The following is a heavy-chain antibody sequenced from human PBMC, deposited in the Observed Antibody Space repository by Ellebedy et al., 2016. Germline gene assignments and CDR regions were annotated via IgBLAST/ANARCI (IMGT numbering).Heavy chain of an antibody. D-gene: IGHD2-2*01. CDR2: INPSGGST. CDR3: ARGYCSSTSCYYYYYYYMDV. V-gene: IGHV1-46*01. J-gene: IGHJ6*03. Sequence: ASVKVSCXASGYTFTSYYMHWVRQAPGQGLEWMGIINPSGGSTSYAQKFQGRVTMTRDTSTSTVYMELSSLRSEDTAVYYCARGYCSSTSCYYYYYYYMDVWGKGTTVTVSS. CDR1: GYTFTSYY.